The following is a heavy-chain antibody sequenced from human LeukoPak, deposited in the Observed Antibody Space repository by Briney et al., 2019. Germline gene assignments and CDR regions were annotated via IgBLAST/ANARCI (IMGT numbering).Heavy chain of an antibody. CDR3: ARDNCSGGSCYPDY. J-gene: IGHJ4*02. CDR1: GGSISSYY. D-gene: IGHD2-15*01. Sequence: PSETLSLTCTVSGGSISSYYWSWIRQPPGKGLEWIGYIYYSGSTNYNPSLKSRVTISVDTSKNQFSLKLSSVTAADTAVYYYARDNCSGGSCYPDYWGQGTLVTVSS. CDR2: IYYSGST. V-gene: IGHV4-59*01.